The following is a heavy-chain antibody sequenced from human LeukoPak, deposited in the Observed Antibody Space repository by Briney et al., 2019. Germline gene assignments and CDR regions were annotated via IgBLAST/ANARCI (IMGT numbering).Heavy chain of an antibody. J-gene: IGHJ4*02. D-gene: IGHD3-22*01. CDR2: IYYSGST. Sequence: PSETLSLTWTVSGGSISSGGYYWSWIRQHPGKGLEWIGYIYYSGSTYYNPSLKSRVTISVDTSKNQFSLKLSSVTAADTAVYYCARIEKKYYYDSSGPHYFDYWGQGTLVTVSS. V-gene: IGHV4-31*02. CDR1: GGSISSGGYY. CDR3: ARIEKKYYYDSSGPHYFDY.